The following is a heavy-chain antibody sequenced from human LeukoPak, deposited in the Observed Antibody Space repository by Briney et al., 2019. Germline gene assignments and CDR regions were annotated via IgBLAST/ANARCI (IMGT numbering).Heavy chain of an antibody. V-gene: IGHV3-21*04. CDR3: ARGATTFEY. CDR2: ITSSSTYI. J-gene: IGHJ4*02. CDR1: GFTFSSYS. Sequence: GGSLRLSCAASGFTFSSYSMNWVRQAPGKGLEWVSSITSSSTYIYYADSVKGRFTISRDNSKNTLYLQMNSLRAEDTAVYYCARGATTFEYWGQGTLVTVSS. D-gene: IGHD1-14*01.